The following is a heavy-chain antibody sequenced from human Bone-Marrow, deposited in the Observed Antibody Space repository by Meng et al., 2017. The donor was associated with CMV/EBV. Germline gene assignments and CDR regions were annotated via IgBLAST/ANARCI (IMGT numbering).Heavy chain of an antibody. D-gene: IGHD4-17*01. CDR3: ARGPTTAKPFDY. Sequence: SETLSLTCAVYGGSFSGYYWSWIRQPPGKGLEWIGEINHSGSTNYNPSLKSRVTISVDTSKNQFSLKLSSVTAADTAVYYCARGPTTAKPFDYWGQGPLVTVYS. V-gene: IGHV4-34*01. CDR2: INHSGST. J-gene: IGHJ4*02. CDR1: GGSFSGYY.